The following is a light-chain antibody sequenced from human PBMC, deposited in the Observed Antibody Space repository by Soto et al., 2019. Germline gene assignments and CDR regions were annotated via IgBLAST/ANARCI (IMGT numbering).Light chain of an antibody. CDR3: HRYKNKSSWT. V-gene: IGKV3-15*01. CDR1: QSVSRN. Sequence: IEMTQSPSTLSASPGERATLSCRASQSVSRNLAWYQHKPGQAPRLLIYGASARATGIPARFSFSGSGTEFTLTISIRQPQDVAFDYCHRYKNKSSWTFGQGTKVDIK. J-gene: IGKJ1*01. CDR2: GAS.